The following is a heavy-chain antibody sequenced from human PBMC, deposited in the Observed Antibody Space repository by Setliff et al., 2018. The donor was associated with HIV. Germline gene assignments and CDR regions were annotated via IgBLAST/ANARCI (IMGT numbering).Heavy chain of an antibody. V-gene: IGHV1-18*01. Sequence: RPSVKVSCKAYGYTFIRHGISWVRQAPGQGLEWMGLISAYNGNTNYAENFQGRVTMTTDTSTRTAYMELRSLRSDDTAVYYCARLSVGACHYTSSVDLDYWGQGSLVTVSS. CDR2: ISAYNGNT. D-gene: IGHD3-22*01. CDR3: ARLSVGACHYTSSVDLDY. CDR1: GYTFIRHG. J-gene: IGHJ4*02.